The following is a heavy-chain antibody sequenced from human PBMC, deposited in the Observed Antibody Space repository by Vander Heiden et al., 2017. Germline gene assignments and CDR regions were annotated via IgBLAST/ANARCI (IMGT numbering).Heavy chain of an antibody. V-gene: IGHV3-33*01. CDR1: GFTVRSYG. CDR2: IWYDGSNK. Sequence: QVQLVEPGGGVVHPGRSLSLSCPAPGFTVRSYGMHGGRQAPGKGLEWVAVIWYDGSNKYYADSVKGRFTSSRDNSKNTLYLQMNSLRAEDTAVYYCARGYSSSWPPFDYWGKGTLVTVSS. D-gene: IGHD6-13*01. CDR3: ARGYSSSWPPFDY. J-gene: IGHJ4*02.